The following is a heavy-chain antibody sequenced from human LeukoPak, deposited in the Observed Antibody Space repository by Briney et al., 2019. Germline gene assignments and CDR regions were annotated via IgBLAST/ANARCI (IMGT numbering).Heavy chain of an antibody. J-gene: IGHJ4*02. CDR1: GFTFSSYA. D-gene: IGHD3-16*02. CDR3: ARGGRGITFGGVIGPIDY. V-gene: IGHV3-30*04. CDR2: ISYDGSNK. Sequence: EGSLRLSCAASGFTFSSYAMHWVRQAPGKGLEWVAVISYDGSNKYYADSVKGRFTISRDNSKNTLYLQMNSLRAEDTAVYYCARGGRGITFGGVIGPIDYWGQGTLVTVSS.